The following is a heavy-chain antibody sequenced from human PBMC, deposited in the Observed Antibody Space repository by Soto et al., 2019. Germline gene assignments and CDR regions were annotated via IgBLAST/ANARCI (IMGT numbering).Heavy chain of an antibody. V-gene: IGHV3-30-3*01. CDR1: GYTFTSYA. D-gene: IGHD4-17*01. CDR3: ARVPDYGGNSGFDY. Sequence: QVPLVQSGAEVKKPGASVKVSCKASGYTFTSYAMHWVRQAPGKGLEWVAVISYDGSNKYYADSVKGRFTISRDNSKNTLYLQMNSLRAEDTAVYYCARVPDYGGNSGFDYWGQGTLVTVSS. CDR2: ISYDGSNK. J-gene: IGHJ4*02.